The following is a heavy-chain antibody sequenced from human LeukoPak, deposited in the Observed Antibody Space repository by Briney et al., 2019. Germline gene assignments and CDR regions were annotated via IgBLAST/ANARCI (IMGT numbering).Heavy chain of an antibody. J-gene: IGHJ3*02. V-gene: IGHV4-34*01. Sequence: SETLSLNCAVYGGSFSGYYWSWVRQPPGKGLEWIGEINHSGSTNYNPSLRSRVTISVDTSKNQFSLKLSSVTAADTAVYYCARDGYNSAPNVFDIWGQGTMVTVSS. D-gene: IGHD5-24*01. CDR1: GGSFSGYY. CDR3: ARDGYNSAPNVFDI. CDR2: INHSGST.